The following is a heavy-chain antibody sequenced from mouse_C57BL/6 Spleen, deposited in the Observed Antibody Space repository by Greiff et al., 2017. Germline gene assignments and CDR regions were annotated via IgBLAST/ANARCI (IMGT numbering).Heavy chain of an antibody. V-gene: IGHV5-4*03. J-gene: IGHJ3*01. CDR2: LSDGGSYP. CDR3: ARESGYDGVAY. D-gene: IGHD2-2*01. CDR1: GFTFSSYA. Sequence: EVKLMESGGGLVKPGGSLKLSCAASGFTFSSYAMSWVRLPPEKRLEWVATLSDGGSYPYYPDNVTGRFTSARDNAKNNLYLQMSHVKCEDTAMYYGARESGYDGVAYWGQGTLVTVSA.